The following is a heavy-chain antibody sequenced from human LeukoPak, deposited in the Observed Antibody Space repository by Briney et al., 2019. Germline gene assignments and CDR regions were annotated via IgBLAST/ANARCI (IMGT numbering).Heavy chain of an antibody. D-gene: IGHD6-19*01. CDR2: ISSSSSYI. V-gene: IGHV3-21*01. Sequence: GGSLRLSCAASGFTFSSYSKNWVRQAPGKGLEWVSSISSSSSYIYYADSVKGRFTISRDNAKNSLYLQMNSLRAEDTAVYYCARDLEYSSGWYGYWGQGTLVTVSS. CDR3: ARDLEYSSGWYGY. J-gene: IGHJ4*02. CDR1: GFTFSSYS.